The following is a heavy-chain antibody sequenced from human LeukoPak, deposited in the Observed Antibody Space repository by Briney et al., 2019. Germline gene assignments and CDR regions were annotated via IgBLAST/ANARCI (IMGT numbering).Heavy chain of an antibody. D-gene: IGHD6-13*01. CDR2: IIPIFGTA. V-gene: IGHV1-69*05. J-gene: IGHJ6*03. CDR3: ARWGYRSSWYDYYMDV. CDR1: GGTFSSYA. Sequence: SVKVSCKASGGTFSSYAISWVRQAPGQGLEWMGGIIPIFGTANYAQKFQGRVTITTDESTSTAYMELSSLRSEDTAVYYCARWGYRSSWYDYYMDVWGKGTTVTVSS.